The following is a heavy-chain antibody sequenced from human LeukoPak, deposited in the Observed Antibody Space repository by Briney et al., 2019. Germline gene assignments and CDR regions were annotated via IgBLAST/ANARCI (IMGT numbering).Heavy chain of an antibody. CDR1: GFIFTNYF. Sequence: GGSLRLSCAASGFIFTNYFMSWVRQAPGKGLEWVASIKHNGSEKYYVDSVRGRFTISRDNTMNSLYLQMSSLRAEDTAVYYCATDRGWRTSGYYLYYFEYWGQGTLVTYSS. D-gene: IGHD3-3*01. J-gene: IGHJ4*02. CDR2: IKHNGSEK. V-gene: IGHV3-7*01. CDR3: ATDRGWRTSGYYLYYFEY.